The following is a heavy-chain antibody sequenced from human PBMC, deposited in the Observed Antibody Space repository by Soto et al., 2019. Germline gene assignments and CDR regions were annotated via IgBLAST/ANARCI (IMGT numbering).Heavy chain of an antibody. CDR1: GGSISSSSYY. D-gene: IGHD3-16*02. V-gene: IGHV4-39*01. CDR2: IYYSGST. Sequence: QLQLQESGPGLVKPSETLSLTCTVSGGSISSSSYYWGWIRQPPGKGLEWIGSIYYSGSTYYNPSLKSRVTISVDTSKNQFSLKLSSVTAADTAVYYCARHSVYYDYIWGSYRPSNWFDPWGQGTLVTVSS. CDR3: ARHSVYYDYIWGSYRPSNWFDP. J-gene: IGHJ5*02.